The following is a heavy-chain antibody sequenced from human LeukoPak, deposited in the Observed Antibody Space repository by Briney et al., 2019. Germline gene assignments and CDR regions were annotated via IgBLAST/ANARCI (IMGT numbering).Heavy chain of an antibody. V-gene: IGHV3-30*02. D-gene: IGHD2-2*01. CDR1: GFTFSSYG. J-gene: IGHJ4*02. Sequence: GGSLRLSCAASGFTFSSYGMHWVRQAPGKGLEWVAVIWYGGSNKYYADSVKGRFTISRDNSKNTLYLQMNSLRAEDTAVYYCAKDVVPAALYYFDYWGQGTLVTVSS. CDR3: AKDVVPAALYYFDY. CDR2: IWYGGSNK.